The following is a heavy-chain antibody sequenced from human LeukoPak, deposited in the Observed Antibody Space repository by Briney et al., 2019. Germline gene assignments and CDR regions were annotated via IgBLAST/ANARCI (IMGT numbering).Heavy chain of an antibody. CDR3: ARDLTHRRNYDSSGNQIVPAF. D-gene: IGHD3-22*01. CDR2: ISGYNGYT. CDR1: GYTFTNYG. Sequence: ASVKVSCKASGYTFTNYGISWVSHAPGQRLEWMGWISGYNGYTKYVQKFQGRVTMTTDTSTSTAYMELRSLTSDDTAVYYCARDLTHRRNYDSSGNQIVPAFWGQGTLVTVSS. J-gene: IGHJ4*02. V-gene: IGHV1-18*01.